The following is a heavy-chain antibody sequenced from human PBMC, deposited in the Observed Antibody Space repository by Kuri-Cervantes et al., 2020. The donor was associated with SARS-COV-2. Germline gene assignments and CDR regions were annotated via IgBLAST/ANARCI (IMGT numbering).Heavy chain of an antibody. J-gene: IGHJ3*02. CDR1: GYRFTSHW. CDR3: ARSLGSYYSDAFDM. V-gene: IGHV5-51*01. Sequence: GGSLRLSCQGSGYRFTSHWIGWVRQMPGKGLEWMGIIYPGDSDMRYSPSFQGQVTISADKSINTAYLQWSGLKASDTAVYYCARSLGSYYSDAFDMWGQGTMVTVSS. D-gene: IGHD3-10*01. CDR2: IYPGDSDM.